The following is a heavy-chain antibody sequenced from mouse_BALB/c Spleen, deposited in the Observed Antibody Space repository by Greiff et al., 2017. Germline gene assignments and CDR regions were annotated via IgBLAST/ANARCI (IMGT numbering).Heavy chain of an antibody. V-gene: IGHV5-4*02. J-gene: IGHJ3*01. CDR1: GFTFSDYY. D-gene: IGHD2-3*01. CDR2: ISDGGSYT. CDR3: ARGGTYDGYFAY. Sequence: EVMLVESGGGLVQPGGSLKLSCAASGFTFSDYYMYWVRQTPEKRLEWVATISDGGSYTYYPDSVKGRFTISRDNAKNNLYLQMSSLKSEDTAMYYCARGGTYDGYFAYWGQGTLVTVSA.